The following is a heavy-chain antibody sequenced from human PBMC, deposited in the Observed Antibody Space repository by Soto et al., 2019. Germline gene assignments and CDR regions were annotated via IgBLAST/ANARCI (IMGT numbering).Heavy chain of an antibody. CDR2: IIPMFPTP. CDR1: GDTFGSNA. Sequence: QVQLVQPGAEVKRPGSSVKVSCKASGDTFGSNAIHWVRQAPGQGLEWMGGIIPMFPTPNYAQKFKGRLTLNADKSTSTAYMEMSSLRSEDTAVYYCARDGDSADYCYCGQGTLVTVSS. CDR3: ARDGDSADYCY. V-gene: IGHV1-69*06. D-gene: IGHD2-21*01. J-gene: IGHJ4*02.